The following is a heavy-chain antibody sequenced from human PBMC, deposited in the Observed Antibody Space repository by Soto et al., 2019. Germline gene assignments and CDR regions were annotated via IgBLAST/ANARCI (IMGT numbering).Heavy chain of an antibody. Sequence: QVQLVESGGGVVQPGRSLRLSCAASGFTFRNYGMHWVRQAPAKGLEWVALVWYDGGNKNYVDSVKGRFTISRDKSKNTLYLQMNSLSDEDPAVYYCVRAAGYSGNDYVYYYGMDVWGQGTTVTVSS. CDR3: VRAAGYSGNDYVYYYGMDV. J-gene: IGHJ6*02. D-gene: IGHD5-12*01. CDR2: VWYDGGNK. V-gene: IGHV3-33*01. CDR1: GFTFRNYG.